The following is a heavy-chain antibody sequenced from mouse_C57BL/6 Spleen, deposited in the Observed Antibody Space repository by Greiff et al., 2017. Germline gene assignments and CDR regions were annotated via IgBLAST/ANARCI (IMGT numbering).Heavy chain of an antibody. CDR3: ARGGDDYLYYFDY. D-gene: IGHD2-4*01. CDR1: GYTFTSYW. CDR2: IHPNSGST. V-gene: IGHV1-64*01. J-gene: IGHJ2*01. Sequence: QVQLQQSGAELVKPGASVKLSCKASGYTFTSYWMHWVKQRPGQGLEWIGMIHPNSGSTNYNEKFKGKATLTVDKSSSTAYMQLSSLTSEDSAVYYCARGGDDYLYYFDYWGQGTTLTVSS.